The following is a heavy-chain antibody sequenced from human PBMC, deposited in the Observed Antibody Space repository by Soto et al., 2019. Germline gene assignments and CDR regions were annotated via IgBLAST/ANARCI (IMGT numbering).Heavy chain of an antibody. V-gene: IGHV4-61*01. D-gene: IGHD3-22*01. CDR2: IYQSGTT. J-gene: IGHJ4*02. Sequence: SETLSLTCSVSGGSVRSGSYYWTWIRQPPGKGLEWIGYIYQSGTTNYNASLKSRVTISIDTSKNQFFLKLNSVTAADTAVYYCARDSSGRHDYWGQGTLVTVSS. CDR1: GGSVRSGSYY. CDR3: ARDSSGRHDY.